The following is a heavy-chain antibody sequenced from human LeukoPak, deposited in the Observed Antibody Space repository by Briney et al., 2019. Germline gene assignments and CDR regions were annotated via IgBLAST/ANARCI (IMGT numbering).Heavy chain of an antibody. J-gene: IGHJ6*02. V-gene: IGHV4-61*01. D-gene: IGHD4-17*01. CDR3: ARAPTVTDYYYYGMDV. Sequence: SETLSLTCTVSGGSVSSGSYYWSWIRQPPGKGLEWIGYIYYSGSTNYNPSPKSRVTISVDTSKNQFSLKLSSVTAADTAVYYCARAPTVTDYYYYGMDVWGQGTTVTVSS. CDR1: GGSVSSGSYY. CDR2: IYYSGST.